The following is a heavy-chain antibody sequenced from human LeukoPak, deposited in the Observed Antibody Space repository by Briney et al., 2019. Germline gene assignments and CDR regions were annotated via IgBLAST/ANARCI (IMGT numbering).Heavy chain of an antibody. D-gene: IGHD3-3*01. V-gene: IGHV4-30-4*08. J-gene: IGHJ5*02. CDR2: IYYSGST. CDR1: GGSISSGDYY. Sequence: SETLSLTCTVSGGSISSGDYYWSWIRQPPGKGLEWIGYIYYSGSTYYNPSLKSRVTISVDTSKNQFSLKLSSVTAADTAVYYCARGGSDDFWSGYPLWFDPWGQGTLVTVSS. CDR3: ARGGSDDFWSGYPLWFDP.